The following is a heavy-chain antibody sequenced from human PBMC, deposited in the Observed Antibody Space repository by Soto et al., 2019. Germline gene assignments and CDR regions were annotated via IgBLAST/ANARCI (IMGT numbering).Heavy chain of an antibody. V-gene: IGHV1-18*04. D-gene: IGHD4-4*01. J-gene: IGHJ5*02. CDR2: ISAYNGNT. CDR3: ARDASTVIRFDP. Sequence: VASVKVSCKASGYTFTGFHIHWVRQAPGQGLEWMGWISAYNGNTNYAQKLQGRVTMTTDTSTSTAYMELRSLRSDDTAVYYCARDASTVIRFDPWGQGTLVTVSS. CDR1: GYTFTGFH.